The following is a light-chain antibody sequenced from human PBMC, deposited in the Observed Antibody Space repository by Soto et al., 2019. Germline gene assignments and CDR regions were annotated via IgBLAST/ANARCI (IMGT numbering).Light chain of an antibody. V-gene: IGKV3-20*01. CDR2: GTS. CDR3: QQYDHSPPLT. CDR1: QSVSSKY. J-gene: IGKJ4*01. Sequence: EIVLTQSPGTLSLSPGKSATLSCRASQSVSSKYLAWYQQKPGQPPRLLIYGTSSRATGIPARFSGSGSGTDFTLTISRLEPEDFAVYFCQQYDHSPPLTFGGGTKVELK.